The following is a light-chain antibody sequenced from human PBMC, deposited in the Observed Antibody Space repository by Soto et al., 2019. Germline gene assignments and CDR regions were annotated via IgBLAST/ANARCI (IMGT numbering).Light chain of an antibody. V-gene: IGKV1-13*02. J-gene: IGKJ5*01. CDR2: DVS. CDR1: QDIRGA. CDR3: EQFNTFPLT. Sequence: AIPLTQSPSSLSASVGDRVTITCRASQDIRGALAWYEQKPGNAPKLLIFDVSTLQSGVPSRFSGSGSGTDFTLTISSLQPEHFGTYYWEQFNTFPLTFGQGTRLEIK.